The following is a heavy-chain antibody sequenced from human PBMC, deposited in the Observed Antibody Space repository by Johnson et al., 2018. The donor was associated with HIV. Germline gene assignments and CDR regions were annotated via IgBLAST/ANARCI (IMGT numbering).Heavy chain of an antibody. CDR3: AGWHCSGGNCYFWALGWAFDI. V-gene: IGHV3-13*01. J-gene: IGHJ3*02. D-gene: IGHD2-15*01. CDR1: GFTFSSYD. CDR2: IGTAGDA. Sequence: VQLVESGGVVVQPGGSLRLSCAASGFTFSSYDMHWVRQTTGKGLEWVSAIGTAGDAYYPGSVKGRFTISRDNAKNSLYLQMNSLRAGDSAVYYCAGWHCSGGNCYFWALGWAFDIWGQGTMVTVSS.